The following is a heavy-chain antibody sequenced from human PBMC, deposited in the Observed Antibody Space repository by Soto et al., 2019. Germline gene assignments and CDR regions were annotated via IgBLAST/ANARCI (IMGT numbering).Heavy chain of an antibody. J-gene: IGHJ4*02. CDR1: GGSISSSNW. D-gene: IGHD3-10*01. CDR3: ARRGGSGSYSFDY. Sequence: SEALSLTCAVSGGSISSSNWWSWVRQPPGKGLEWIGEIYHSGSTNYNPSLKSRVTISVDKSKNQFSLKLSSVTAADTAVYYCARRGGSGSYSFDYWGQGTLVTVSS. V-gene: IGHV4-4*02. CDR2: IYHSGST.